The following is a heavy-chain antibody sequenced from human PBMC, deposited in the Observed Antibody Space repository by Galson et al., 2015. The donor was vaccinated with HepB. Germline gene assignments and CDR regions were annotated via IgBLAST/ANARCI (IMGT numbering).Heavy chain of an antibody. Sequence: SLRLACAGSGFSFSRYGIHWVRQAPGKGLEWVAFISYDGKQKYFADSLKVRFTVSRDNSKNTIYLQLNSLRPDDTAVYRCAKEGYIYGKGGPDNWGQGPLVTVSS. CDR1: GFSFSRYG. CDR2: ISYDGKQK. D-gene: IGHD4-17*01. J-gene: IGHJ4*02. CDR3: AKEGYIYGKGGPDN. V-gene: IGHV3-30*18.